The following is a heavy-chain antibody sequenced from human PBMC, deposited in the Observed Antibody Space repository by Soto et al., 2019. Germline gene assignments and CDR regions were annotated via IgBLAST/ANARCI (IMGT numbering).Heavy chain of an antibody. Sequence: ETLSLTCTVSGGSISSYYWSWVRQAPGKGLEWVSAISGSGGSTHYADSVKGRFTISRDNSKNTVYLQMNSLRAEDTAVYYCAKEERAYASGSYYNWGQGTLVTVSS. J-gene: IGHJ4*02. V-gene: IGHV3-23*01. CDR1: GGSISSYY. CDR3: AKEERAYASGSYYN. D-gene: IGHD3-10*01. CDR2: ISGSGGST.